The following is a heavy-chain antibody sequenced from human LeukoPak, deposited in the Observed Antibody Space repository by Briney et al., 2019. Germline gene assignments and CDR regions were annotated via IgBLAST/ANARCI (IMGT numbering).Heavy chain of an antibody. CDR1: GFTFSSYA. Sequence: PGGSLRLSCAASGFTFSSYAMSWVRQAPGKGLEWVSAISGSGGSTYYADSVKGRFTISRDNSKNTLYLQMNSLRAEDTAVYYCAREVSSSGNYYYMDVWGKGTTVTVSS. CDR3: AREVSSSGNYYYMDV. CDR2: ISGSGGST. D-gene: IGHD6-25*01. V-gene: IGHV3-23*01. J-gene: IGHJ6*03.